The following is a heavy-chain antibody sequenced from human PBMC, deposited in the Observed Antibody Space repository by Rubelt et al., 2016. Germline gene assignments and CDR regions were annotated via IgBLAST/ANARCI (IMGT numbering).Heavy chain of an antibody. D-gene: IGHD1-26*01. Sequence: LDSGGGLVQPGGSLRLSCAASGFTFSNYAMSWVRQAPGKGLEGLSTIIGSGGSTFYADSVKGRFTISRDNSKNTLYLLMNSLRAEDTAVYYCAKVVVGLATYDYWGQGTLVTVSS. V-gene: IGHV3-23*01. J-gene: IGHJ4*02. CDR1: GFTFSNYA. CDR3: AKVVVGLATYDY. CDR2: IIGSGGST.